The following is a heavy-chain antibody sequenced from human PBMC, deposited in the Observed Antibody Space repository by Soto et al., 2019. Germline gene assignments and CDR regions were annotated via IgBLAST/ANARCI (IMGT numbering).Heavy chain of an antibody. Sequence: EVQLVESGGGLVQPGGSLRLSCAASGITFTNAWMGWVRQAPGKGLEWIGRLKSRRDGGTSDYAAPVQGRFSISKDESNNTLYLQMNSLRTDDTAVYYCTTDGGVTAYPLFWAWGQGTLVTVSS. CDR3: TTDGGVTAYPLFWA. D-gene: IGHD2-21*02. CDR2: LKSRRDGGTS. CDR1: GITFTNAW. V-gene: IGHV3-15*01. J-gene: IGHJ5*02.